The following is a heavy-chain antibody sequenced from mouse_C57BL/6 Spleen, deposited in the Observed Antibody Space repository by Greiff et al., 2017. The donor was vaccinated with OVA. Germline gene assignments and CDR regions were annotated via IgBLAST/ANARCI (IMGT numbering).Heavy chain of an antibody. D-gene: IGHD2-3*01. CDR3: ARDLQDDPSYAMDY. CDR2: ISYDGSN. CDR1: GYSITSGYY. Sequence: EVKLQESGPGLVKPSQSLSLTCSVTGYSITSGYYWNWIRQFPGNKLEWMGYISYDGSNNYNPSLKNRISITRDTSKNQFFLKLNSVTTEDTATYYCARDLQDDPSYAMDYWGQGTSVTVSS. V-gene: IGHV3-6*01. J-gene: IGHJ4*01.